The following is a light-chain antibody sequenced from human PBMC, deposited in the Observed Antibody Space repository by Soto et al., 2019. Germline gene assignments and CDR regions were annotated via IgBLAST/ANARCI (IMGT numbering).Light chain of an antibody. CDR2: EVS. V-gene: IGLV2-14*01. CDR1: SSDVVGYNY. J-gene: IGLJ2*01. CDR3: SSYASTSPVV. Sequence: QSALTQPASVSGSPGQSITISCTGTSSDVVGYNYVSWYQHHPGKAPKLMIYEVSNRPSRASNRFSGSKSDNTASLTFSGLQAEDEAHYYCSSYASTSPVVFGGGTKLTVL.